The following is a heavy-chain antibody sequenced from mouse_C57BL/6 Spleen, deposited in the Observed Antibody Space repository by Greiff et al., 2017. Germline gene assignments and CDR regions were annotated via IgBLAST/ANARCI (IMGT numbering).Heavy chain of an antibody. CDR2: ILPGSGST. V-gene: IGHV1-9*01. D-gene: IGHD2-13*01. J-gene: IGHJ3*01. CDR3: ARRGDYFFFAY. Sequence: VQVVESGAELMKPGASVKLSCKATGYTFTGYWIEWVKQRPGHGLEWIGEILPGSGSTNYNEKFKGKATFTADTSSNTAYMRLSSLTTEDSAIYYCARRGDYFFFAYWGQGTLVTVSA. CDR1: GYTFTGYW.